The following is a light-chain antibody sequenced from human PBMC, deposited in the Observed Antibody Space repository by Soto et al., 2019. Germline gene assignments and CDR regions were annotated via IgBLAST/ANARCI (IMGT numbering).Light chain of an antibody. CDR3: SSHTSTSNLGA. V-gene: IGLV2-14*01. CDR2: DVS. CDR1: SSDVGGYNY. Sequence: QSVLTQPASVSGSPGQSITISCTGTSSDVGGYNYVSWYQQHPGKAPKLMIYDVSNRPSGVSNRFSGSKSGTTASLTISGLQAEDEADYYCSSHTSTSNLGAFGTGTKVTVL. J-gene: IGLJ1*01.